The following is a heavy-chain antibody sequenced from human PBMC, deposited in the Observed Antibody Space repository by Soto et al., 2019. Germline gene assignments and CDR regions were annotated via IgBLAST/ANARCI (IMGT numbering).Heavy chain of an antibody. CDR1: GGSFSGYY. V-gene: IGHV4-34*01. Sequence: SATLALTCAVYGGSFSGYYWSWIRQPPGKGLEWIGEINHSGSTNYTPALKSRGTIPVDTSKTQFSLKLSSVTAADTAVYYCAPLSTGYYYYGMDVWGQGTTVTVFS. J-gene: IGHJ6*02. D-gene: IGHD4-4*01. CDR2: INHSGST. CDR3: APLSTGYYYYGMDV.